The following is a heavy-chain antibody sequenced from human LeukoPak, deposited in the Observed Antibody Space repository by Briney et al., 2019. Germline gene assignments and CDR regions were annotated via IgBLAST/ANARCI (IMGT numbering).Heavy chain of an antibody. V-gene: IGHV4-59*13. Sequence: PSETLSLTCNVFGGSIGSSFWNWIRLSPGKGLEWIGYISYTGRTNYSPSLKSRVIISIDTSKNQLSLYLTSVTAADTALYYCVRDRSGTYYNFDLWGQGTMVSVSA. CDR3: VRDRSGTYYNFDL. CDR2: ISYTGRT. D-gene: IGHD1-26*01. J-gene: IGHJ3*01. CDR1: GGSIGSSF.